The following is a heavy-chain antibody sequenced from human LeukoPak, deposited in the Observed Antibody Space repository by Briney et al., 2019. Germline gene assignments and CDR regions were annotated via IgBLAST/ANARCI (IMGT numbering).Heavy chain of an antibody. CDR3: ARSTFGHRRTTPNDL. V-gene: IGHV7-4-1*02. CDR2: INTNTGNP. J-gene: IGHJ2*01. Sequence: PGASVTVSCKASGYTFTSYAMNWVRQAPGQGLEWMGWINTNTGNPTYAQGFTGRFVFSLDTSVSTAYLQISSLKAEDTAVYYCARSTFGHRRTTPNDLWGRGTLVTVSS. D-gene: IGHD1/OR15-1a*01. CDR1: GYTFTSYA.